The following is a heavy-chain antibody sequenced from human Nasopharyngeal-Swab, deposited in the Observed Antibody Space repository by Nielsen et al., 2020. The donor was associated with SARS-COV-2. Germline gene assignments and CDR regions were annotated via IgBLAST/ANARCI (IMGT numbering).Heavy chain of an antibody. CDR3: ARSRSYYASGSLFDF. CDR1: GFTFDDYG. V-gene: IGHV3-9*01. CDR2: ISWNSLSI. D-gene: IGHD3-10*01. J-gene: IGHJ4*02. Sequence: SLKISCAASGFTFDDYGMHWVRQAPGKGLEWVSGISWNSLSIAHADSVRGRFTISRDNGKNSLYLQMNSLRPEDTAFYYCARSRSYYASGSLFDFWGQGTLVTVSS.